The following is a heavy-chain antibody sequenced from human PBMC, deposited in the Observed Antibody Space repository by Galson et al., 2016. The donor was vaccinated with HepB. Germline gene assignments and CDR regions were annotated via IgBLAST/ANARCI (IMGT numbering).Heavy chain of an antibody. CDR2: VYYSGTT. Sequence: QVQLQESGPGLVEPSQTLYLTCTVSGGSISSGHYYWSWIRQHPGKGLEWIGYVYYSGTTYYNPSLKSRVTISVEPAKNHFSLNLSAVTAAETAVDYCAGGVMYWGQGTLVTVSS. CDR3: AGGVMY. J-gene: IGHJ4*02. D-gene: IGHD2-8*01. V-gene: IGHV4-31*03. CDR1: GGSISSGHYY.